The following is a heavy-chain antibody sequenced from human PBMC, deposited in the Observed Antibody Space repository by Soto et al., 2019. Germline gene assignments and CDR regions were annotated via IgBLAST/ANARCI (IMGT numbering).Heavy chain of an antibody. J-gene: IGHJ6*02. D-gene: IGHD5-12*01. CDR3: AKEMDPDRGYSGYANYYYGMDV. CDR1: GFTFSSYA. CDR2: ISGSGGST. Sequence: QDGGSLGLACAASGFTFSSYAMSWVHQAPGKGLEWVSAISGSGGSTYYADSVKGRFTISRDNSKNTLYLQMNSLRAEDTAVYYCAKEMDPDRGYSGYANYYYGMDVWGQGTTVTVSS. V-gene: IGHV3-23*01.